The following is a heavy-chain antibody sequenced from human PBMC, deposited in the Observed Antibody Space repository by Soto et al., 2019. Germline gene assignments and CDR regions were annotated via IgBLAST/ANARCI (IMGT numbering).Heavy chain of an antibody. CDR3: ARDLSSGQYPTVYDY. D-gene: IGHD3-22*01. CDR1: GYTFTSYY. Sequence: QVQLVQSGAEVKKPGASVKVSCKASGYTFTSYYMHWVRQAPGQGLEWMGIINPSGGSTSYAQKFQGRVTMTRDTSTSTVYMELSSLRSEDTAVYYCARDLSSGQYPTVYDYWGQGTLVTVSS. CDR2: INPSGGST. J-gene: IGHJ4*02. V-gene: IGHV1-46*01.